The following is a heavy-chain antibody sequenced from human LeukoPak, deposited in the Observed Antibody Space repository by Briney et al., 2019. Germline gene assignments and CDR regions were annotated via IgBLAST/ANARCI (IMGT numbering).Heavy chain of an antibody. J-gene: IGHJ3*02. CDR3: ARWPFLDWLYGSDAFDI. CDR2: IYYSGST. D-gene: IGHD3/OR15-3a*01. CDR1: GGSISSYY. Sequence: ASETLSLTCTVSGGSISSYYWSWIRQPPGKGLEWIGYIYYSGSTNYNPSLKSRVTISVDTSKNQFSLKLSSVTAADTAVYYCARWPFLDWLYGSDAFDIWGQGTMVTVSS. V-gene: IGHV4-59*08.